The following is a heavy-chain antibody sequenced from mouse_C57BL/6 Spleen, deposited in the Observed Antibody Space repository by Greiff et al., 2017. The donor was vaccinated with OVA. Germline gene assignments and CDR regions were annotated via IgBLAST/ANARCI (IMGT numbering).Heavy chain of an antibody. V-gene: IGHV10-1*01. CDR3: VRRGDYYAMDY. CDR2: IRSKSNNYAT. CDR1: GFSFNTYA. J-gene: IGHJ4*01. Sequence: EAGGGLVQPKGSLKLSCAASGFSFNTYAMNWVRQAPGKGLEWVARIRSKSNNYATYYADSVKDRFTISRDDSESMLYLQMNNLKTEDTAMYYCVRRGDYYAMDYWGQGTSVTVSS.